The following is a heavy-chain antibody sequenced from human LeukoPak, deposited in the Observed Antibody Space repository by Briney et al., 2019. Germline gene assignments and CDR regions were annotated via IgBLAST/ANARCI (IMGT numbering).Heavy chain of an antibody. CDR2: IYPDDSDT. CDR3: ARTSGLVGARTGWDYFDY. J-gene: IGHJ4*02. V-gene: IGHV5-51*01. D-gene: IGHD1-26*01. CDR1: GHSFTSYW. Sequence: GESLKISCKGSGHSFTSYWIGWVRQMPGKGLEWMGIIYPDDSDTRYSPSFKGQVTISADKSISTAYLQWSSLKASDTAMCYCARTSGLVGARTGWDYFDYWGQGTLVTVSS.